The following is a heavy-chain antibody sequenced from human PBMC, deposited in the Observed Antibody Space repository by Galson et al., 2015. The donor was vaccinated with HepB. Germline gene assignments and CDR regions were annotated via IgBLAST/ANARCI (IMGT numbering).Heavy chain of an antibody. D-gene: IGHD6-25*01. J-gene: IGHJ4*02. Sequence: SLRLSCAASGFTFSSYWMHWVRQAPGKGLVWVSRINSDGSSTSYADSVKGRFTISRDNAKNTLYLQMNSLRAEDTAVYYCARVSGWHQYIDYWGQGTLVTVSS. CDR3: ARVSGWHQYIDY. CDR2: INSDGSST. CDR1: GFTFSSYW. V-gene: IGHV3-74*01.